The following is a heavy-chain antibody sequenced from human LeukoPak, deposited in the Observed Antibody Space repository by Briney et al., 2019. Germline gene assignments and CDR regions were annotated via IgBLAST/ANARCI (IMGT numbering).Heavy chain of an antibody. J-gene: IGHJ4*02. V-gene: IGHV1-46*01. D-gene: IGHD3-10*01. CDR2: INPSGGST. CDR3: ARDPIITMVRGVIGGYFDY. CDR1: GYTFTSYA. Sequence: ASVKVSCKASGYTFTSYAMHWVRQAPGQRLEWMGIINPSGGSTSYAQKFQGRVTMTRDTSTSTVYMELSSLRSEDTAVYYCARDPIITMVRGVIGGYFDYWGQGTLVTVSS.